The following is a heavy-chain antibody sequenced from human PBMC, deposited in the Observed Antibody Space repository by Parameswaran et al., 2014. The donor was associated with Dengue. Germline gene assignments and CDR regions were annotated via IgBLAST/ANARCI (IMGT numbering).Heavy chain of an antibody. D-gene: IGHD3-3*01. CDR2: IKQDGSEK. Sequence: VRQAPGKGLEWVANIKQDGSEKYYVDSVKGRFTISRDNAKNSLYLQMNSLRAEDTAVYYCAREGLPVLEWLLDDAFDIWGQGTMVTVSS. V-gene: IGHV3-7*03. CDR3: AREGLPVLEWLLDDAFDI. J-gene: IGHJ3*02.